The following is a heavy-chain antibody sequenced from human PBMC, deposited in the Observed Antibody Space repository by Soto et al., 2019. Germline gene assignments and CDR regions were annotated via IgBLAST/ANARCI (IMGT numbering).Heavy chain of an antibody. CDR2: IGTRGRTI. V-gene: IGHV3-48*03. J-gene: IGHJ4*01. CDR1: GFTFSNYE. CDR3: XXXXXXYSGKFD. Sequence: EVQLVESGGGLVQAGGSLRLFCAASGFTFSNYEMNWVRQAPGKGLEWVSYIGTRGRTIYYADSVKGRFTISRDNAKNSLYLQMNSLRAXXXXXXXXXXXXXXYSGKFD. D-gene: IGHD4-4*01.